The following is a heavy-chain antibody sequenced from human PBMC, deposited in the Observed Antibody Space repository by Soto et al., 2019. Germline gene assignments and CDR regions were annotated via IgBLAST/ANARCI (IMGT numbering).Heavy chain of an antibody. Sequence: QVQLVESGGGVVQPGRSLRLSCAASGFTFSSYGMHWVRQAPGKGLEWVAVIWYDGSKKYYADSVKGRFTISRDNSKNTLYLQMNRLRAEDTAVDYWAGDSGSRDYWGQGTLVTVSS. CDR1: GFTFSSYG. D-gene: IGHD1-26*01. V-gene: IGHV3-33*01. J-gene: IGHJ4*02. CDR3: AGDSGSRDY. CDR2: IWYDGSKK.